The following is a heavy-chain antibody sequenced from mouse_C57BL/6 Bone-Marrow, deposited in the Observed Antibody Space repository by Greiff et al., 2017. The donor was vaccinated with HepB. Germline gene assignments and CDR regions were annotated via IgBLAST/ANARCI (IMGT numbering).Heavy chain of an antibody. V-gene: IGHV2-2*01. CDR2: IWSGGST. J-gene: IGHJ2*01. D-gene: IGHD1-1*02. Sequence: QVQLQQSGPGLVQPSQRLSLTCTVSGFSLTSYGVHWVRQSPGKGLEWLGVIWSGGSTDYNAAFISRLSISKDNSKSQVIFHMNRLQADDAAIYYCARKAVYGDYFDYWGQGTTLTVSS. CDR1: GFSLTSYG. CDR3: ARKAVYGDYFDY.